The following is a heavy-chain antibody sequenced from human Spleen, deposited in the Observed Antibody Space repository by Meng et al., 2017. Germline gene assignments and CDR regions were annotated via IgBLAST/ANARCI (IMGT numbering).Heavy chain of an antibody. CDR1: GFTFSTYA. CDR3: AKQKRRNDILTGYYSPNYFDY. J-gene: IGHJ4*02. Sequence: GESLKISCAASGFTFSTYAMSWVRQAPGKGLQWVSCITGSGGTTYYADSVKGRFTISRDNSKNTLYLQMNSLRAEDTAVYYCAKQKRRNDILTGYYSPNYFDYWGQGTLVTVSS. D-gene: IGHD3-9*01. CDR2: ITGSGGTT. V-gene: IGHV3-23*01.